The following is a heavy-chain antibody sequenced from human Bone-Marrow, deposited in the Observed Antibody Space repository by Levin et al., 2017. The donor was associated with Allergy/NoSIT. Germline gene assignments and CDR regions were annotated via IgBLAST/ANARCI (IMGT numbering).Heavy chain of an antibody. CDR2: INPNTGGT. J-gene: IGHJ6*03. V-gene: IGHV1-2*02. CDR3: ARGIASGGKTYYYYYMDV. D-gene: IGHD6-13*01. Sequence: ASVKVSCKASGYIFTDYYMHWVRQAPGQGLEWMGWINPNTGGTSYSQNFQGRVTMTRDTSISTAYMDLSSLRSDDTAVYYCARGIASGGKTYYYYYMDVWGRGNTVAVSS. CDR1: GYIFTDYY.